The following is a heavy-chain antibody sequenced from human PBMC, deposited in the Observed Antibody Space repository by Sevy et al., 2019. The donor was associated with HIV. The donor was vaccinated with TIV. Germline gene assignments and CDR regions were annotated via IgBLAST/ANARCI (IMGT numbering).Heavy chain of an antibody. Sequence: SETLSLTCTVSGGSISSYYWSWIRQPPGKGLEAIGYMYYNGRTYYNPSLSSRVIISVDKSQNQVSLQLSSVTAADTGVYYCARAGGNNHWGMDVWGQGITVTVS. CDR1: GGSISSYY. CDR2: MYYNGRT. V-gene: IGHV4-59*12. J-gene: IGHJ6*02. D-gene: IGHD7-27*01. CDR3: ARAGGNNHWGMDV.